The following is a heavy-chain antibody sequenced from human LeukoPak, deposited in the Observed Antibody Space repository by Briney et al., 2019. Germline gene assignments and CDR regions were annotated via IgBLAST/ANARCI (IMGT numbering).Heavy chain of an antibody. CDR3: ASRKLGNDY. D-gene: IGHD7-27*01. CDR1: GGSFSGYY. J-gene: IGHJ4*01. CDR2: INHSGST. Sequence: SETLSLTCAVYGGSFSGYYWSWIRQPPGKGLEWIGEINHSGSTNYNPSLKSRVTISADTAKNQFSLKLSSVTAADTAVYYCASRKLGNDYWGQGTLVTVSS. V-gene: IGHV4-34*01.